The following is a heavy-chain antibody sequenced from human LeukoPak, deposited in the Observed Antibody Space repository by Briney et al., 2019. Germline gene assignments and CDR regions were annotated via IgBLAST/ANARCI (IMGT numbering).Heavy chain of an antibody. D-gene: IGHD3-10*01. CDR2: ISYDGSNK. J-gene: IGHJ4*02. Sequence: GRSLRLSCAASGFTFSSYGMHWVRQAPGKGLEWVAVISYDGSNKYYADSVKGRLTISRDNSKNTLYLQMNSLRAEDTAVYYCAKDGEGYGSGSYYPDYWGQGTLVTVSS. V-gene: IGHV3-30*18. CDR1: GFTFSSYG. CDR3: AKDGEGYGSGSYYPDY.